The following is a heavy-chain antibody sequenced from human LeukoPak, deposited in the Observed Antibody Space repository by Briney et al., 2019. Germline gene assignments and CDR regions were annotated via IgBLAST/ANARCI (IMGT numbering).Heavy chain of an antibody. CDR3: ARLGAIVVVPHAMPDWYCDL. D-gene: IGHD2-2*01. CDR2: IYPGDSDT. V-gene: IGHV5-51*01. Sequence: GESLKISCKGSGYIFTNYWIGWVRQMPGKGLEWMGMIYPGDSDTIYSPSFQGQVTISADKSITPAHLQWSSLKPSDTAMYYCARLGAIVVVPHAMPDWYCDLWGRGTLVTVSS. J-gene: IGHJ2*01. CDR1: GYIFTNYW.